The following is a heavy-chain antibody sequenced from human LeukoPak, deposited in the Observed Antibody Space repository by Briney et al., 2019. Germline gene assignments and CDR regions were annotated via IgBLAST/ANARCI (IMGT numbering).Heavy chain of an antibody. Sequence: ASVKVSCKASGYTFTSYYMHWVRQAPGQGLEWMGIINPSGGSTSYAQKFQGRVTMTRDTSTSTVYMELSSLRSEDTAVYYCAATRVCSSTSCYTWPTGYYYYMDVWGKGTTVTVSS. D-gene: IGHD2-2*02. CDR2: INPSGGST. CDR3: AATRVCSSTSCYTWPTGYYYYMDV. J-gene: IGHJ6*03. V-gene: IGHV1-46*01. CDR1: GYTFTSYY.